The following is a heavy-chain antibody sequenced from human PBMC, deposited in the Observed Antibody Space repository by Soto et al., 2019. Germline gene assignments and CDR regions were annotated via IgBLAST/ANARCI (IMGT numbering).Heavy chain of an antibody. D-gene: IGHD2-21*01. CDR1: GFTFSDYT. CDR3: AIVRTRLFLMNIDV. CDR2: ITSSSIYI. J-gene: IGHJ6*02. Sequence: GGSLRLSCTTSGFTFSDYTMNWVRQAPGKGLEWVSSITSSSIYIHYADSVRGRFTVSRDNAENSLHLQMSSLRPEDTAVYACAIVRTRLFLMNIDVWGQAITVTFS. V-gene: IGHV3-21*01.